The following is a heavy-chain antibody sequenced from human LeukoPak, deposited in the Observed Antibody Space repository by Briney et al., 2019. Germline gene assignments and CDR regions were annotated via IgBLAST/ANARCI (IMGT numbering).Heavy chain of an antibody. Sequence: GASVKVSCKTSGYTFTGYYMHWVRQAPGQGLEGMGWINPNSGGTNYAQKFQGRVTTTRDTSISTAYMELSRLRSDDTAVYYCARYLRDCGGDCSFDYWGRGTLVTVSS. V-gene: IGHV1-2*02. CDR3: ARYLRDCGGDCSFDY. CDR2: INPNSGGT. J-gene: IGHJ4*02. D-gene: IGHD2-21*02. CDR1: GYTFTGYY.